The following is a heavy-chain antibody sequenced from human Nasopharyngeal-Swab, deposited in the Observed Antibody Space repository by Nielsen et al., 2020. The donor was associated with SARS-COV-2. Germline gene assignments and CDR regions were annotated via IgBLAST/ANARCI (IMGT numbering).Heavy chain of an antibody. J-gene: IGHJ6*02. CDR1: GDSIAYSTFY. V-gene: IGHV4-39*01. Sequence: SETLSLTCTVSGDSIAYSTFYWGWIRQPPGKGLEWIGNIYYNGNTYQNPSLKSRLTISVDKSKNQFSLQLSSVTAAETAVYYCARAVRGVVPTGMKDRSSGRFGLQYYSYGMDVWGRGTTVTVSS. CDR3: ARAVRGVVPTGMKDRSSGRFGLQYYSYGMDV. CDR2: IYYNGNT. D-gene: IGHD6-19*01.